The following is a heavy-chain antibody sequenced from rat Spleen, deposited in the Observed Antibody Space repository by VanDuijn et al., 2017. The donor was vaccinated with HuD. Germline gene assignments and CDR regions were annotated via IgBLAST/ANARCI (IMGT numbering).Heavy chain of an antibody. V-gene: IGHV5-29*01. CDR1: GFTFRDYG. J-gene: IGHJ2*01. CDR3: ARHPLQWCLDY. CDR2: ISSDGGRN. D-gene: IGHD1-1*01. Sequence: EVQLVESGGGLVQPGRSLKLSCVASGFTFRDYGMSWVRQAPTKGLEWVATISSDGGRNFYRDSVKGRFTIARDNAKSTLYLQMDSLRSEDTATYYCARHPLQWCLDYWGQGVMVTVSS.